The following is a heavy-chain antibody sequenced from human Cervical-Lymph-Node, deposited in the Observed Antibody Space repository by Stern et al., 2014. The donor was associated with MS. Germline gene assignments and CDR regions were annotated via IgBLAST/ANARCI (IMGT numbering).Heavy chain of an antibody. CDR2: INPHTGGT. J-gene: IGHJ4*02. CDR3: ARGAMTTVLTLFNHFDF. V-gene: IGHV1-2*02. D-gene: IGHD4-23*01. CDR1: GYTFTDHY. Sequence: VQLVESGAEVKKPGASVKVSCKASGYTFTDHYLHWVRQAPGQGLEWMGRINPHTGGTNYAQKFQGRVTMTRDTSVSTAYMEVTSLRSEGTAVFYCARGAMTTVLTLFNHFDFWGQGSLVTVSS.